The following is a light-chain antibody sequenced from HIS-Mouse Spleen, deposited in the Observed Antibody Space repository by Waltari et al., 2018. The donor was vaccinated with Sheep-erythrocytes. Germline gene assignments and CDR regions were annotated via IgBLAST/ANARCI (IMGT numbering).Light chain of an antibody. J-gene: IGLJ1*01. V-gene: IGLV1-44*01. CDR2: SND. Sequence: QSVLTQPPSASGTPGQRVTISCSGSSSNIGRNTVNWYQQLPGTAPKPLVYSNDQRPSGVPGRFSGSKSGPSASLAISGLQSEDEADYYCAAWDDSLNGYVFGTGTKVTVL. CDR3: AAWDDSLNGYV. CDR1: SSNIGRNT.